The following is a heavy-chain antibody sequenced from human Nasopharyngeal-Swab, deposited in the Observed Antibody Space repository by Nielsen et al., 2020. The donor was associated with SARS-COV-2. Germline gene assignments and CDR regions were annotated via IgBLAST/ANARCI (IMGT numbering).Heavy chain of an antibody. CDR1: GGSISSYY. D-gene: IGHD2-2*01. V-gene: IGHV4-59*12. CDR2: IYYSGST. J-gene: IGHJ4*02. Sequence: GSLRLSCTVSGGSISSYYWSWIRQPPGKGLEWIGYIYYSGSTNYNPSLKSRVTISVDTSKNQFSLKLSSVTAADTAVYYCARLLGYCSSTSCDYWGQGTLVTVSS. CDR3: ARLLGYCSSTSCDY.